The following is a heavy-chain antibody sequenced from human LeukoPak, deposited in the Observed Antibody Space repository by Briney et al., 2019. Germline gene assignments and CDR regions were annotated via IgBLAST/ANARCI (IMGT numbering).Heavy chain of an antibody. CDR1: GFTFSSYA. D-gene: IGHD3-9*01. CDR2: MSGGGGSI. V-gene: IGHV3-23*01. Sequence: GGSLRLSCAASGFTFSSYAMNWVRQAPGKGLEGVSTMSGGGGSIYYADSVKGRFTISRDNSQNTLYPQMNSLRAEDTAVYYCAKVKDFYDVLTGYYRYSHFDCWGQGTLVTVSS. CDR3: AKVKDFYDVLTGYYRYSHFDC. J-gene: IGHJ4*02.